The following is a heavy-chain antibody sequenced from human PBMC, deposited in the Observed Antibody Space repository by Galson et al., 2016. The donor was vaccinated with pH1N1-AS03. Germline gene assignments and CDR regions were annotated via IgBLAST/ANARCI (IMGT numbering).Heavy chain of an antibody. D-gene: IGHD3/OR15-3a*01. CDR2: ISFDGTNK. CDR1: GFTISNFC. J-gene: IGHJ4*02. V-gene: IGHV3-30*03. Sequence: SLRLSCAASGFTISNFCMFWVRKAPGQGLAWVAIISFDGTNKYYADSVKGRFSISIDNSKNTLFLQMSALRAEDTAVYYCATDFNYDFWLRYSFYWGQGALVTVS. CDR3: ATDFNYDFWLRYSFY.